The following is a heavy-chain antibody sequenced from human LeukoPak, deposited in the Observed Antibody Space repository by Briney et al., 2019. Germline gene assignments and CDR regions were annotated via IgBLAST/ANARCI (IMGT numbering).Heavy chain of an antibody. V-gene: IGHV3-74*01. J-gene: IGHJ4*02. CDR3: ARLAVVRGVIADY. Sequence: GGSLRLSCAASGFTFDDYAMHWVRQAPGKGLVWVSRINSDGSSTTYADSVKGRFTISRDNAKNTLYLQMNSLRAEDTAVYYCARLAVVRGVIADYWGQGTLVTVSS. CDR2: INSDGSST. CDR1: GFTFDDYA. D-gene: IGHD3-10*01.